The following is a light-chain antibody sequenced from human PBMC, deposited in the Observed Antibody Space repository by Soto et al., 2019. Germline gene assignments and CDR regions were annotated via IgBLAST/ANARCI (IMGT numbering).Light chain of an antibody. Sequence: QSVLTQPPSVSGAPGQRVTISCTGSSSNIGAGYDVHWYQQLPGTAPTLLISGNNNRPSGVPDRLSGSKSGTSASLAITGLRAEDEADYFCQSYDSSLSGYVFGTGTMLTVL. CDR3: QSYDSSLSGYV. J-gene: IGLJ1*01. V-gene: IGLV1-40*01. CDR1: SSNIGAGYD. CDR2: GNN.